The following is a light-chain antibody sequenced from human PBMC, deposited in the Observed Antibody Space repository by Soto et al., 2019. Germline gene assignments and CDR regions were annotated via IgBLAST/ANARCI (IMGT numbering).Light chain of an antibody. Sequence: QSVLTQPASVSGSPGQSITISCTGTSGDVGGYNYVSWYKQHPGKAPKLMIYEVSDRPSGVSNRFSSSKSGNTASLTSTGLQAEDETDYYCQNYDSSLMRYVFGTGTKVTVL. CDR3: QNYDSSLMRYV. CDR1: SGDVGGYNY. CDR2: EVS. J-gene: IGLJ1*01. V-gene: IGLV2-14*01.